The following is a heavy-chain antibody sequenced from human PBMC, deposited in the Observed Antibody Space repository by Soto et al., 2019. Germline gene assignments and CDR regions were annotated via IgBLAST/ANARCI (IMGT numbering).Heavy chain of an antibody. CDR3: AKDLWFGLYSSGSEYFQH. D-gene: IGHD6-19*01. CDR2: ISYDGSNK. J-gene: IGHJ1*01. Sequence: QVQLVESGGGVVQPGRSLRLSCAASGFTFSSYGMHWVRQAPGKGLEWVAVISYDGSNKYYADSVKGRFTISRDNSKNRLYLQMNSLRAEDTAVYYCAKDLWFGLYSSGSEYFQHWGQGTLVTVSS. CDR1: GFTFSSYG. V-gene: IGHV3-30*18.